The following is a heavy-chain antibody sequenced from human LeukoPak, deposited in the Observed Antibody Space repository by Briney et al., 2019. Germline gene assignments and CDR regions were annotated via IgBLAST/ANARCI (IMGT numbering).Heavy chain of an antibody. CDR2: IYYSGST. V-gene: IGHV4-59*01. Sequence: PSETLSLTCTVSGGSISSYYWSWIRQPPGKGLEWIGYIYYSGSTNYNPSLKSRVTISVDTSKNQFSLKLSSVTSADTAVYYCVIGGSGTPMAGAYWGQGTLVTVSS. CDR1: GGSISSYY. CDR3: VIGGSGTPMAGAY. D-gene: IGHD5-18*01. J-gene: IGHJ4*02.